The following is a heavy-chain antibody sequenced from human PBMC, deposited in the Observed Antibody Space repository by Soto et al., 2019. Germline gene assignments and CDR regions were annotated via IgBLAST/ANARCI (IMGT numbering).Heavy chain of an antibody. CDR2: INPNSGAT. Sequence: ASVKVSCKASGFTLSDYFIHWVRQAPGQGLEWMGWINPNSGATNYAQNLQGRVTLTGDKSISTAFMGLTRLRSDDTAVYFCARVGNGFDIWGQGTMVT. V-gene: IGHV1-2*02. CDR1: GFTLSDYF. D-gene: IGHD2-15*01. CDR3: ARVGNGFDI. J-gene: IGHJ3*02.